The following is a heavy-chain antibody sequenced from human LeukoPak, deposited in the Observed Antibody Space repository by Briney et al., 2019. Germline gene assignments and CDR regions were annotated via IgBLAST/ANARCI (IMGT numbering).Heavy chain of an antibody. CDR1: GFTFSSYG. V-gene: IGHV3-33*06. Sequence: PGGSLRLSCAASGFTFSSYGMHWVRQAPGKGLEWVAVIWYDGSNKYYADSVKGRFTISRDNTKNTLYLQMNGLRAEDTAVYYCAKEGAVLGEYYYYYMDVWGKGTTVTVSS. J-gene: IGHJ6*03. D-gene: IGHD3-16*01. CDR3: AKEGAVLGEYYYYYMDV. CDR2: IWYDGSNK.